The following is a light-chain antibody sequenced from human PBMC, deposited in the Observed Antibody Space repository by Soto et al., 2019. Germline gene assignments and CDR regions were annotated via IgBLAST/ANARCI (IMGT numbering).Light chain of an antibody. CDR3: QQYYSLPLT. CDR2: WAS. V-gene: IGKV4-1*01. CDR1: QGVFYSSNNKNY. Sequence: DIVMTQSPESLAVSLGERATINCKSSQGVFYSSNNKNYLTWYQQKPGQPPKLLIYWASTRESGVPDRFSGSGSETDFTLTISSLQAEDVAVYYCQQYYSLPLTFGGGTKVEIK. J-gene: IGKJ4*01.